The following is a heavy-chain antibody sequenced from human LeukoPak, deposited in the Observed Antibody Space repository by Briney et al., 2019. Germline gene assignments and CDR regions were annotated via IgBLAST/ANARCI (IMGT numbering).Heavy chain of an antibody. Sequence: GGSLRLSCGASGFTFSRYAMSWVRQAPGKGLQWVSEIGGSGGAVYYADSVKGRFTISRDNSKNTLYLQMNSLRAEDTALYYCAKASSGWPCDYWGQGTLVTVSS. CDR3: AKASSGWPCDY. D-gene: IGHD6-19*01. CDR2: IGGSGGAV. V-gene: IGHV3-23*01. J-gene: IGHJ4*02. CDR1: GFTFSRYA.